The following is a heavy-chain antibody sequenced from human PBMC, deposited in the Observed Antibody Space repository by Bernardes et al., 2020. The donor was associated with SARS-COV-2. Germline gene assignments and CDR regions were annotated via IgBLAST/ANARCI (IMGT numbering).Heavy chain of an antibody. D-gene: IGHD3-10*01. Sequence: GGSLILSCSASGFTFRSYAMHWVRQAPGQGLEYVSAISSNGGSTYYADSVKGRFTISRDNSKNTLYLQMSSLRAEDTAVYYCVKDFSLWFGNYYFDYWGQGTLVTVSS. CDR2: ISSNGGST. V-gene: IGHV3-64D*06. J-gene: IGHJ4*02. CDR3: VKDFSLWFGNYYFDY. CDR1: GFTFRSYA.